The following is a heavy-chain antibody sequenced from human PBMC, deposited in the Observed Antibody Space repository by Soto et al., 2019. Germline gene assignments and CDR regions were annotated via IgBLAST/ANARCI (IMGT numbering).Heavy chain of an antibody. V-gene: IGHV1-18*01. Sequence: GASVKVSCKASGYTFTSYGISWVRQAPGQGLEWMGWISAYNGNTNYAQKLQGRVTMTTDTSTSTAYMELRSLRSDDTAVYYCARASLGSGWPLFDYWGQGTLVTVSS. CDR2: ISAYNGNT. CDR1: GYTFTSYG. D-gene: IGHD6-19*01. J-gene: IGHJ4*02. CDR3: ARASLGSGWPLFDY.